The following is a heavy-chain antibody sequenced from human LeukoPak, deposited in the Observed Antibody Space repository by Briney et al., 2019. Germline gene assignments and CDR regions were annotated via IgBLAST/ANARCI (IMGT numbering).Heavy chain of an antibody. CDR1: GFTFSSYE. CDR3: ARDRTYLDY. Sequence: GGSLRLSCAASGFTFSSYEMNWVRQAPGKGLEWVSYISSSGSTIYYADFVKGRFTISRDNAKNSLYLQMNSLRAEDTAVYYCARDRTYLDYWGQGTLVTVSS. CDR2: ISSSGSTI. V-gene: IGHV3-48*03. J-gene: IGHJ4*02.